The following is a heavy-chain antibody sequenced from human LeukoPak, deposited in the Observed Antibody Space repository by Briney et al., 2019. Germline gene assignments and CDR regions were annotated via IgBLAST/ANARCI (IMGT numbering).Heavy chain of an antibody. CDR2: VNSDGSTT. CDR1: GLIFDDYG. J-gene: IGHJ4*02. V-gene: IGHV3-74*01. D-gene: IGHD6-13*01. CDR3: ARGYYSSSRFDS. Sequence: GGSLRLSCAASGLIFDDYGMTWVRQAPGKGLVWVSRVNSDGSTTNYADSVKGRFTISRDNAENTLYMRMNSLRPEDTAVYYCARGYYSSSRFDSWGQGTLVTVSS.